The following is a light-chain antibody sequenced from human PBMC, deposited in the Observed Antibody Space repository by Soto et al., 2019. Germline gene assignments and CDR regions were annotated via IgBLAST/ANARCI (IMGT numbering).Light chain of an antibody. CDR3: CSYVINRRV. CDR2: EVN. Sequence: QSALTQPASVSGSPGQSITISCSGTYNLVSWYQQHPGKAPKLMIFEVNKRPSGVSYRFSGSKSGNTASLTISALQAEDEADYFCCSYVINRRVFGGGTKLTVL. V-gene: IGLV2-23*02. J-gene: IGLJ2*01. CDR1: YNL.